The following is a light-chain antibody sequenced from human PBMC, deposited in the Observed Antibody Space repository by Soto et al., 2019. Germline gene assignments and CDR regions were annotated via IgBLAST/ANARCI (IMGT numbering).Light chain of an antibody. CDR1: QSVGTW. J-gene: IGKJ1*01. CDR2: GAS. CDR3: QHYRRNTWS. Sequence: DIQMTQSPSTLSASVGGRVTITCRASQSVGTWVAWYQQKPGKAPKLLIYGASNLESSVPSRFSGSGSGTEFTLTITTLQPDDFATYFCQHYRRNTWSFGPGTKVDI. V-gene: IGKV1-5*01.